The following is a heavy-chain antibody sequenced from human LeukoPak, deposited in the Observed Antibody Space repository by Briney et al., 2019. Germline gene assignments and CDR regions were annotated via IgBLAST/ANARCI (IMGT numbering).Heavy chain of an antibody. Sequence: SGPTLVKPTQTLTLTCTFSGFSLRSNGVRVGWILQPPGTILEWLSLIYWDDDKRSHPSLRTRLTITRDTSNNQVVLTMTDMDPVDTAADYCVHRSMTATQAPLPFDFWGPGTFITVSS. CDR1: GFSLRSNGVR. CDR2: IYWDDDK. CDR3: VHRSMTATQAPLPFDF. D-gene: IGHD1-1*01. J-gene: IGHJ4*02. V-gene: IGHV2-5*02.